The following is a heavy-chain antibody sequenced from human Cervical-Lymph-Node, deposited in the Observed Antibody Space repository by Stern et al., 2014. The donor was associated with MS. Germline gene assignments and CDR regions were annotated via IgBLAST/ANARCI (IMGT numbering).Heavy chain of an antibody. D-gene: IGHD3-22*01. V-gene: IGHV3-53*04. J-gene: IGHJ6*02. CDR1: GFSVNIHY. CDR3: ARGHNYYDSEIYSLGDV. Sequence: EVQLVESGGGLVQPGGSLRLSCAASGFSVNIHYMSWVRQAPGKGLEWVSIIYSGGNTYYADSVKGRFTTSRHISRNTLYLEMYSLRVEDTAVYYCARGHNYYDSEIYSLGDVWGQGTTVTVSS. CDR2: IYSGGNT.